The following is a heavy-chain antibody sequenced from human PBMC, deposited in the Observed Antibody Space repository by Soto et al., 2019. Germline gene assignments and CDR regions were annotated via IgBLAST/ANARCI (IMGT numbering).Heavy chain of an antibody. J-gene: IGHJ6*03. Sequence: ASVKVSCKASGYTFTSYYMHWVRQAPGQGLEWMGIINPSGGSTSYAQKFQGRVTMTRDTSTNTVYMELSSLRSEDTAVYYCACCQVDSGYELHYYMDVWGKGTTVTVSS. CDR2: INPSGGST. CDR3: ACCQVDSGYELHYYMDV. V-gene: IGHV1-46*03. D-gene: IGHD5-12*01. CDR1: GYTFTSYY.